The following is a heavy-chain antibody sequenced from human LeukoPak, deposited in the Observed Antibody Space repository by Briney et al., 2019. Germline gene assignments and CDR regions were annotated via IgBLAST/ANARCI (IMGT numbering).Heavy chain of an antibody. J-gene: IGHJ4*02. Sequence: SETLSLTCAVYGGSFSGYYWSWIRQPPGKGLEWIWEINHSGSTNYHPSLKSRVTISVDTSKNQFSLKLSSVTAADTAVYYCARVSSMVRGVTNTKSYYFDYWGQGTLVTVSS. V-gene: IGHV4-34*01. CDR3: ARVSSMVRGVTNTKSYYFDY. CDR2: INHSGST. D-gene: IGHD3-10*01. CDR1: GGSFSGYY.